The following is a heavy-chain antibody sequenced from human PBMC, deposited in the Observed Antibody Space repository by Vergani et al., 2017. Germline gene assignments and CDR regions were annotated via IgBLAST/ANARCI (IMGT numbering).Heavy chain of an antibody. CDR2: IHPADSDT. J-gene: IGHJ4*02. D-gene: IGHD3-22*01. CDR3: ARLYGRDSSGSKYFDY. CDR1: GYRFTNYW. Sequence: EVQLVQSGAEVKKPGESLKISCQISGYRFTNYWIVWVRQMPGKGLEWMGIIHPADSDTRYSPSFQGQVTISVDKSISTAYLQRSSLRASDSAMYYCARLYGRDSSGSKYFDYGGQGTVVTVSS. V-gene: IGHV5-51*01.